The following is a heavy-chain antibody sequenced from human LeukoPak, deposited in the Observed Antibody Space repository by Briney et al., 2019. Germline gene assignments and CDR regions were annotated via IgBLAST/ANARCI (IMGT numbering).Heavy chain of an antibody. CDR2: VYYSGST. Sequence: SETLSLTCTVSGGSISSGDYYWSWIRQPPGKGLEWIGYVYYSGSTYYNPSLKSRISISVDPSTNQFSLKLSSVTAADTALYYCARVRDSRVRFDYWGQGTLVSLSS. CDR1: GGSISSGDYY. J-gene: IGHJ4*02. CDR3: ARVRDSRVRFDY. D-gene: IGHD6-25*01. V-gene: IGHV4-30-4*08.